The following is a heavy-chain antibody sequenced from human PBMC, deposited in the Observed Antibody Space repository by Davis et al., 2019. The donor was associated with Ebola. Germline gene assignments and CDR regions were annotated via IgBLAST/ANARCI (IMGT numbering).Heavy chain of an antibody. J-gene: IGHJ4*02. CDR2: INHRGST. V-gene: IGHV4-34*01. CDR3: ARGQYHYDRTGYHPDDYFDY. CDR1: GGSFSGYY. D-gene: IGHD3-22*01. Sequence: SETLSLTCAVYGGSFSGYYWSWIRQPPGRGLEWIGEINHRGSTNYNPSLKSRVTISVDTSKNQFSLKVTSVTAADTAVYYCARGQYHYDRTGYHPDDYFDYWGQETLVTVSS.